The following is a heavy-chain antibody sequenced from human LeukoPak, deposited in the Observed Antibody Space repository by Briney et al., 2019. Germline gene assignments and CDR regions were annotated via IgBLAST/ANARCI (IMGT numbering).Heavy chain of an antibody. J-gene: IGHJ5*02. CDR3: ARASAPYSSSWSP. V-gene: IGHV4-59*01. Sequence: SETLSLTCTVSGGSISSYYWSWIRQPPGKGLEGIGYIYYSGSTNYNPSLKSRVTISVDTSKNQFSLKLSSVTAADTAVYYCARASAPYSSSWSPWGQGTLVTVSS. D-gene: IGHD6-13*01. CDR2: IYYSGST. CDR1: GGSISSYY.